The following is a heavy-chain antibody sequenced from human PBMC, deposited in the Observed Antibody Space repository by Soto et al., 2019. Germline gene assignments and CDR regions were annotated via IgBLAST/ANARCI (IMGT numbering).Heavy chain of an antibody. D-gene: IGHD3-3*01. Sequence: GGSLRLSCAASGFTLSNAWMNWVRHTPGRGLEWVGRIKSRSDGGTPDYGAPVKGRFTISRDDSLNTVYLQMNSLTAEDTGVYYCTTDTRRISVFGVPWDSWGQGTLVTVSS. CDR2: IKSRSDGGTP. J-gene: IGHJ4*02. CDR3: TTDTRRISVFGVPWDS. CDR1: GFTLSNAW. V-gene: IGHV3-15*01.